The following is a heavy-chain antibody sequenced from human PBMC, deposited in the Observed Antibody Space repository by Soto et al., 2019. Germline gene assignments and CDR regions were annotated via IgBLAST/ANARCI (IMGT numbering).Heavy chain of an antibody. CDR1: GFTLCRDA. V-gene: IGHV3-23*01. CDR2: ISGGGGST. J-gene: IGHJ6*03. CDR3: AKDLSPAYCGGDCYNTLMAV. D-gene: IGHD2-21*01. Sequence: GGALRHRRAASGFTLCRDANSLGRPAPGEGAGWGSAISGGGGSTYYADSVKGRFTISRDNAKNTLYLKMNSLRAEDTAVYYCAKDLSPAYCGGDCYNTLMAVWAKRTTVTGSS.